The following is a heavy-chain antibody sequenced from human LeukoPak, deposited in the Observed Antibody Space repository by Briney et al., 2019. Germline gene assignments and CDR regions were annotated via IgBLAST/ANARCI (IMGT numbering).Heavy chain of an antibody. J-gene: IGHJ4*02. Sequence: SETLSLTCTVSGGSISSYYWSWIRQPPGKGLEWIGYIYNSGSTNHNPSLRSRVTISVDTSKNQFSLKLSSVTAADTAVYYCARGQWLLPFDYWGQGTLVTVSS. V-gene: IGHV4-59*01. CDR3: ARGQWLLPFDY. CDR2: IYNSGST. D-gene: IGHD3-22*01. CDR1: GGSISSYY.